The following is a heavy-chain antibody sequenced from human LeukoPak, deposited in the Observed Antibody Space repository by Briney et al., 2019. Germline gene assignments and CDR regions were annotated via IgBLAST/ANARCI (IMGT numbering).Heavy chain of an antibody. CDR2: ISGSGDTT. Sequence: GGSLRLSCAASGFTFSSYVMNWVRQAPGKGLEWVSVISGSGDTTYYADSVEGRLTISRDNSKNTVYLQMNSLRAEDTAVYYCAKSASGGWSYFDYWGQGTLVTVSS. CDR3: AKSASGGWSYFDY. D-gene: IGHD6-25*01. CDR1: GFTFSSYV. V-gene: IGHV3-23*01. J-gene: IGHJ4*02.